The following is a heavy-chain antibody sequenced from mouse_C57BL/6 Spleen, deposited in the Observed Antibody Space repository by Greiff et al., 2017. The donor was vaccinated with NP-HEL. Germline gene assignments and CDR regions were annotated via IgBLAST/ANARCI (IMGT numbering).Heavy chain of an antibody. Sequence: EVHLVESGGGLVKPGGSLKLSCAASGFTFSSYTMSWVRQTPEKRLEWVATISGGGGNTYYPDSVKGRFTITRDNAKNTLYLQLSSLRSEDTALYYCARKGLRPFYAMGYWGQGTSVTVSS. V-gene: IGHV5-9*01. CDR1: GFTFSSYT. CDR3: ARKGLRPFYAMGY. J-gene: IGHJ4*01. CDR2: ISGGGGNT. D-gene: IGHD3-3*01.